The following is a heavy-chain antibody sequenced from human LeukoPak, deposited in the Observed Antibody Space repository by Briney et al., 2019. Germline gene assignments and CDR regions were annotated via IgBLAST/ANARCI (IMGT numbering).Heavy chain of an antibody. CDR3: ARLPYCGGDCFPNWFDP. CDR1: GYRFSSDW. D-gene: IGHD2-21*02. J-gene: IGHJ5*02. Sequence: KHGESLKISCKGSGYRFSSDWIGWVRQMPGKGLEWMGVIYPGDSDTRYSPSFQGQVTISADKSINTAYLQLRSLKASDTALYYCARLPYCGGDCFPNWFDPWGQGTLVTVSS. CDR2: IYPGDSDT. V-gene: IGHV5-51*01.